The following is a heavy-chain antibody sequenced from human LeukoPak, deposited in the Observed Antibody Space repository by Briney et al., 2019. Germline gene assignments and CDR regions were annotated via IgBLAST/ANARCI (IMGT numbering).Heavy chain of an antibody. V-gene: IGHV3-23*01. Sequence: GGSLRLSCAASGFTFSSYGMSWVRQAPGKGLEWVSAISGSGGRTYYADSVKGRFTISRDNSKNTLYLQMNSLRAEDTAVYYCAKGVGYCSGGSCQQFDYWGQGTLVTVSS. D-gene: IGHD2-15*01. J-gene: IGHJ4*02. CDR1: GFTFSSYG. CDR2: ISGSGGRT. CDR3: AKGVGYCSGGSCQQFDY.